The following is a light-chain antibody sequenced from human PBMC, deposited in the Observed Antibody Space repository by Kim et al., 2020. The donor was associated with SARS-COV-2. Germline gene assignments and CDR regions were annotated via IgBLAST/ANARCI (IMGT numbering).Light chain of an antibody. CDR1: SSNIGNNL. CDR3: ATWDSSLNSVV. CDR2: DNS. J-gene: IGLJ2*01. Sequence: QSVLTQPPSMSAAPGQKVAISCSGSSSNIGNNLVSWYQQFPGTAPKLFIYDNSERPSGITDRISGSKSGTSATLGITGLHTGDEADYYCATWDSSLNSVVFGGGTQLTVL. V-gene: IGLV1-51*01.